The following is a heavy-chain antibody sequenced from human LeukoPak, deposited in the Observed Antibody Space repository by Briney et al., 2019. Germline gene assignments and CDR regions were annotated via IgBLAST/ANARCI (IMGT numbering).Heavy chain of an antibody. CDR1: GFTFSSYW. D-gene: IGHD4-11*01. J-gene: IGHJ3*02. CDR3: ARDLLDYPGAFDI. CDR2: IKQDGSEK. V-gene: IGHV3-7*01. Sequence: PGGSLRLSCAASGFTFSSYWMSWVRQAPGKGLEWVANIKQDGSEKYYVDSVKGRFTISRDNAKNSLYLQMNSLRAEDTAVYYCARDLLDYPGAFDIWGQGTMVTVSS.